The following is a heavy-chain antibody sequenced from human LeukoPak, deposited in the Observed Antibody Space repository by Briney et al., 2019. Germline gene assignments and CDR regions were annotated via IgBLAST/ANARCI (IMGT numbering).Heavy chain of an antibody. CDR2: ISYSGST. V-gene: IGHV4-30-4*08. CDR3: ASGTYYYDTSGYYIDY. Sequence: SETLSLTCTVSGGSISSGDYYWNWIRQPPGKGLEWIGYISYSGSTYFNPSLRSRVTISVDTSKNQFSLKLSSVTAADTAVYYCASGTYYYDTSGYYIDYWGQGTLVTVSS. J-gene: IGHJ4*02. CDR1: GGSISSGDYY. D-gene: IGHD3-22*01.